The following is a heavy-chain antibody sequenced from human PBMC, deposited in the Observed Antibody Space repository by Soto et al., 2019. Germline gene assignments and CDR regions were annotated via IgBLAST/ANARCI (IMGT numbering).Heavy chain of an antibody. CDR1: GFSLSTSGVG. V-gene: IGHV2-5*02. Sequence: QITLKESGPTLVKPTQTLTLTCTFSGFSLSTSGVGVGWIRKPPGKALEWLALIYWDDDKRYSPSLKSRLTIHKETSKHQVVLKMNNMDPVDTATYYCAHVVVPAANDYWGQGTLVTVSS. CDR2: IYWDDDK. CDR3: AHVVVPAANDY. J-gene: IGHJ4*02. D-gene: IGHD2-2*01.